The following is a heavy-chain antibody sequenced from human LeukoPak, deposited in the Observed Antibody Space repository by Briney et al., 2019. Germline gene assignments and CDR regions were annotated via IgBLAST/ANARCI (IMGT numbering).Heavy chain of an antibody. J-gene: IGHJ3*02. CDR2: INHSGST. Sequence: SETLSLTCTVSGGSISSYYWSWIRQPPGKGLEWIGEINHSGSTNYNPSLKSRVTISVDTSKNQFSLKLSSVTAADTAVYYCARGPKATVTRRDAFDIWGQGTMVTVSS. CDR1: GGSISSYY. V-gene: IGHV4-34*01. CDR3: ARGPKATVTRRDAFDI. D-gene: IGHD4-17*01.